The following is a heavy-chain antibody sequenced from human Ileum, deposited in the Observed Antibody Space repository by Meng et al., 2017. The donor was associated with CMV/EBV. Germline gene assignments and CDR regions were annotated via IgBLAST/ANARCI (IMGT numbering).Heavy chain of an antibody. V-gene: IGHV4-30-4*08. CDR1: GDSIISDDHY. Sequence: QVQLQESGPGLVKSSQTLSLTCNVSGDSIISDDHYWSRIRQPPGKGLEWIGYVFYSGSTYYNPSLMSRVTISVDTSKNQFSLRLSSVTAADTAVYYCARELRYGDYYFDSWGQGTLVTVSS. CDR3: ARELRYGDYYFDS. J-gene: IGHJ4*02. CDR2: VFYSGST. D-gene: IGHD4-17*01.